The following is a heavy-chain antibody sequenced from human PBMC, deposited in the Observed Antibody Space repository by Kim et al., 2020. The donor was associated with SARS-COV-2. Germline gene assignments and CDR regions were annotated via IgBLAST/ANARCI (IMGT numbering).Heavy chain of an antibody. D-gene: IGHD2-2*02. CDR1: GVSVSSGGYY. CDR2: IYHGGGT. J-gene: IGHJ6*01. Sequence: SETLSLTCSVSGVSVSSGGYYWSWIRQPPGKGLERIGHIYHGGGTNYNRSLQSRVTISVDTSTNQFSLKLSSVTAADTAMYYCARTCSSVSCYTIGIDV. V-gene: IGHV4-61*08. CDR3: ARTCSSVSCYTIGIDV.